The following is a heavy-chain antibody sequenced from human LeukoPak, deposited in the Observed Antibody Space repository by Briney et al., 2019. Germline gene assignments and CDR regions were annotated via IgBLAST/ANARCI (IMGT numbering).Heavy chain of an antibody. V-gene: IGHV3-21*01. D-gene: IGHD2-2*02. CDR2: ISSSSTNI. J-gene: IGHJ6*03. CDR1: GFTFSSYS. Sequence: PGGSLRLSCAASGFTFSSYSMNWVRQAPGKGLEWVSSISSSSTNIYYADSMKGRFTISRDNAKNSLYLQMNSLRAEDTAVYYCARDEGYCSSTSCCTVGRYYYYYMDVWGKGTTVTVSS. CDR3: ARDEGYCSSTSCCTVGRYYYYYMDV.